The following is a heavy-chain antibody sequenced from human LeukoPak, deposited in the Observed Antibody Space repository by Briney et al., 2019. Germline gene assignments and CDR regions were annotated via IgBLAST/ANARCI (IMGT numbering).Heavy chain of an antibody. CDR3: AKDGYCSSSTCRLFDY. V-gene: IGHV3-23*01. CDR1: GFTFSSYA. CDR2: ISRSGGST. J-gene: IGHJ4*02. Sequence: GGSLRLSCAASGFTFSSYAMNWARQAPGKGLEWVSAISRSGGSTYYADSVKGRFTISRDNSKNTLYLQMNSLRAEDTAVYYCAKDGYCSSSTCRLFDYWGQGTLVTVSS. D-gene: IGHD2-2*03.